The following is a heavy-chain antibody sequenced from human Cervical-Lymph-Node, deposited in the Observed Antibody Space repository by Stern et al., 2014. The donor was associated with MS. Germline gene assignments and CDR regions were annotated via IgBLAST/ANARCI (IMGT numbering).Heavy chain of an antibody. D-gene: IGHD3-16*01. Sequence: VQLVESGPEVKKPGSSVKVSCKASGGSFQTYAITWVRQAPGQGPEWMGGTIPMFASTNIAQRFQGRVTITADESTNTAYMEMRSLRTEDTAVYYCARDRNGEGVMAYWGQGTLVTVSS. V-gene: IGHV1-69*01. CDR2: TIPMFAST. CDR3: ARDRNGEGVMAY. J-gene: IGHJ4*02. CDR1: GGSFQTYA.